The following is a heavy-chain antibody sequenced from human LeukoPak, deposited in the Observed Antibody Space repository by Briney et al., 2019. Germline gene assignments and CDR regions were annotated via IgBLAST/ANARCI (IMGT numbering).Heavy chain of an antibody. Sequence: ASVKVSCKASGYTFTSYGISWVRQAPGQGLEWMGWISGYNGNTNYAQKYRGRVTMTTDTSTSTVYMELRSLRSEDTAVYYCAREDASDSSGDFYWGQGTLVTVSS. J-gene: IGHJ4*02. V-gene: IGHV1-18*01. CDR2: ISGYNGNT. CDR1: GYTFTSYG. D-gene: IGHD3-22*01. CDR3: AREDASDSSGDFY.